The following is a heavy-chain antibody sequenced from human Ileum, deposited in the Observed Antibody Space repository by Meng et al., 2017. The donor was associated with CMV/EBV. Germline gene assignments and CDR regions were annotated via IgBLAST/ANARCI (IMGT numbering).Heavy chain of an antibody. Sequence: GESLKISCAASGFSVSSNDMSWVRQAPGKGLEWVSVIYSGGTTYYADSVKGRITISRDNSKNTLNLQMNSLRVEDTAVYYCARYRHYGMDVWGQGTTVTVSS. CDR3: ARYRHYGMDV. D-gene: IGHD1-26*01. CDR1: GFSVSSND. V-gene: IGHV3-53*01. J-gene: IGHJ6*02. CDR2: IYSGGTT.